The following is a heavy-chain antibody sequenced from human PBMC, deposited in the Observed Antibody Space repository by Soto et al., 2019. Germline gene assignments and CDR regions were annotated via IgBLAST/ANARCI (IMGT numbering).Heavy chain of an antibody. D-gene: IGHD6-6*01. CDR3: ARSIAARLNWFDP. CDR1: GFTFSSYW. Sequence: EVQLVESGGGLVQPGGSLRLSCAASGFTFSSYWMSWVRQAPGKGLEWVANIKQDGSEKYYVDSVKGRFTISRDNAKNSLYLQINSLRAEYTAVYYCARSIAARLNWFDPWGQGTLVTVSS. J-gene: IGHJ5*02. CDR2: IKQDGSEK. V-gene: IGHV3-7*01.